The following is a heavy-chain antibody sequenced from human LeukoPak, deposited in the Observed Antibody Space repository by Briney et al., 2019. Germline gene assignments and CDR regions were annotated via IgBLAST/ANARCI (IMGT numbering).Heavy chain of an antibody. D-gene: IGHD2/OR15-2a*01. V-gene: IGHV3-69-1*01. CDR2: IRSDNKQ. J-gene: IGHJ6*01. Sequence: PGGSLRLSCEASGFTFSAYGMTWVRQAPGKGLEWVSSIRSDNKQHYSAAVKGRFAISRGHTKRNWFQQLNSPRAEDTAPYLCAGVLHYFVARDVWGEGATGSVSS. CDR3: AGVLHYFVARDV. CDR1: GFTFSAYG.